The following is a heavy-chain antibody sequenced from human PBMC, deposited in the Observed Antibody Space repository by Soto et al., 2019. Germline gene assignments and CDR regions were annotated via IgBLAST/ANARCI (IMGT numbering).Heavy chain of an antibody. CDR2: IRSKAYGGTT. Sequence: PGGSLRLSCTASGFTFGDYAMSWFRQAPGKGLEWVGFIRSKAYGGTTEYAASVKGRFTISRDDSKNIAYLQMNSLKTEDTAMYYCTSARGPLDWFDPWGQGTLVTVSS. CDR3: TSARGPLDWFDP. J-gene: IGHJ5*02. V-gene: IGHV3-49*03. CDR1: GFTFGDYA. D-gene: IGHD3-10*01.